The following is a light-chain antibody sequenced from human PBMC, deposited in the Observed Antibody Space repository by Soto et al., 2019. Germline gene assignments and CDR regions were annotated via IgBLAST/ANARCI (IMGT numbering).Light chain of an antibody. V-gene: IGKV3-20*01. CDR3: QQYGRSPPFT. J-gene: IGKJ2*01. CDR1: QSVSSSY. Sequence: ELVLPQSPGTLSLPPGERATLSCRASQSVSSSYLAWYPQKPRQAPRLPIYGVFNRATGIPDRFSGSGSGTDFTLTISRREPEEFAVYFWQQYGRSPPFTFGQGTNVLIK. CDR2: GVF.